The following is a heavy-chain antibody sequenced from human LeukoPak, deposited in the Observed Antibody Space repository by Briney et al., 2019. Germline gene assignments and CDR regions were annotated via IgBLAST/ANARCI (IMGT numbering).Heavy chain of an antibody. D-gene: IGHD5-24*01. J-gene: IGHJ4*02. Sequence: PSETLSLTCTVSGGSISSYYGSWLRQPPGKGLEGIGYIYYSGCTNYNPSLKSRVNISLDPSKNQFALKLTSATGRDHAVVYRARGQRMATTPFDFWGQGTLVTVSS. V-gene: IGHV4-59*08. CDR3: ARGQRMATTPFDF. CDR1: GGSISSYY. CDR2: IYYSGCT.